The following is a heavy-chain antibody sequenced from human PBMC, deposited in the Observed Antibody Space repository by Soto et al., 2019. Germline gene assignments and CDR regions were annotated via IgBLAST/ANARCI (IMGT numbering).Heavy chain of an antibody. V-gene: IGHV1-46*01. Sequence: ASVKVSCKASGYTFTSYYMHWVRQAPGQGLEWMGIINPSGGSTSYAQKFQGRVTMTRDTSTSTVYMELSSLRSEDTAVYYCARDSGITMIVVVSDFDYWGQGTQVTVSS. D-gene: IGHD3-22*01. CDR3: ARDSGITMIVVVSDFDY. J-gene: IGHJ4*02. CDR2: INPSGGST. CDR1: GYTFTSYY.